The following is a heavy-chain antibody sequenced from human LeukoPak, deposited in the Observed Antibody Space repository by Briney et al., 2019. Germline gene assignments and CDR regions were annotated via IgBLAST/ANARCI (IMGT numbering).Heavy chain of an antibody. V-gene: IGHV4-59*01. CDR2: IYYSGST. CDR1: GGSISSYY. Sequence: SETLSLTCTVSGGSISSYYWSWTRQPPGKGLEWIGYIYYSGSTNYNPSLKSRVTISVDTSKNQFSLKLSSVTAADTAVYYCARGPLLLWFGELDSSYGMDVWGQGTTVTVSS. D-gene: IGHD3-10*01. J-gene: IGHJ6*02. CDR3: ARGPLLLWFGELDSSYGMDV.